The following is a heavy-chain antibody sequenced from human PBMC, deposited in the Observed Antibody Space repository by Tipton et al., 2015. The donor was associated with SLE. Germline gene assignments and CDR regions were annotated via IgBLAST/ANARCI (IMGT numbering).Heavy chain of an antibody. D-gene: IGHD3-3*01. CDR2: INHSGST. CDR1: GGSFSGYY. CDR3: ARDGYYDFWSGKGAFDI. V-gene: IGHV4-34*01. J-gene: IGHJ4*02. Sequence: LRLSCAVYGGSFSGYYWSWIRQPPGKELEWIGEINHSGSTNYNPSLKSRVTISVDTSKNQFSLKLSSVTAADTAVYYCARDGYYDFWSGKGAFDIWGQGTLVSVSS.